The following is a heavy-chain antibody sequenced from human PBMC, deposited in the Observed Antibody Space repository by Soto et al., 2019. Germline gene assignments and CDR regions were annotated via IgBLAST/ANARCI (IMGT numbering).Heavy chain of an antibody. V-gene: IGHV4-39*01. J-gene: IGHJ5*02. CDR3: ARHAHSSMVVTPGP. CDR1: GGSISGSSYY. Sequence: QLQLQESGPGLVKPSETLSLTCTVSGGSISGSSYYWGWIRQPPGKGLEWIGSIYYSGSTYYNPSLKSRVTISVATSKNQFSLKRSSVTAADTAVYCCARHAHSSMVVTPGPWGQGTLVTVSS. CDR2: IYYSGST. D-gene: IGHD2-21*02.